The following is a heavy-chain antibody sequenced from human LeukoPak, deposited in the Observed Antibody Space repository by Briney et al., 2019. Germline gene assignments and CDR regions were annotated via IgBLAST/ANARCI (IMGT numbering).Heavy chain of an antibody. D-gene: IGHD5-18*01. CDR1: GFTFNIYG. V-gene: IGHV3-30*02. Sequence: PGGSLRLSCAASGFTFNIYGIHWVRQAPGKGLQWVAFIRFDGSNKSYADSVKGRFTISRDNSKNTLYLQMNSLRVEDTAVYYCAKGRTGYSYGYGIDYWGQGTLVTVSS. CDR2: IRFDGSNK. J-gene: IGHJ4*02. CDR3: AKGRTGYSYGYGIDY.